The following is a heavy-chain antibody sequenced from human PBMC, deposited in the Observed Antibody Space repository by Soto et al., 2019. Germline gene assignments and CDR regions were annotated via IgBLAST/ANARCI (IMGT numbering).Heavy chain of an antibody. CDR3: AREGVEWQYFDY. J-gene: IGHJ4*02. CDR1: GFIFNNYA. V-gene: IGHV3-30-3*01. CDR2: ISVDGTKE. D-gene: IGHD3-3*01. Sequence: QVQLVESGGGVVQPGTSLRLSCVTSGFIFNNYALYWVRQAPGKWLEWVASISVDGTKENYADSVKGRCSISRDKSKNTLYIEMNSLRGEDTAVYYCAREGVEWQYFDYWGQGTLGTVSS.